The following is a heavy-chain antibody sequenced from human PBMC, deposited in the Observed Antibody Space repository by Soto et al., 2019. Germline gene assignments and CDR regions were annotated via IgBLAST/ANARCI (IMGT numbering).Heavy chain of an antibody. CDR2: INHSGST. J-gene: IGHJ4*02. D-gene: IGHD4-17*01. CDR1: GGSFSGYY. CDR3: ARVGGDRLFDY. V-gene: IGHV4-34*01. Sequence: QVQLQQWGAGLLKPSETLSLTCAVYGGSFSGYYWSWIRQPPGKGLEWIGEINHSGSTNYNPSLKSRVTISVDTSKNQFSLKLSSVTAADTAVYYCARVGGDRLFDYWGQGTLVTVSS.